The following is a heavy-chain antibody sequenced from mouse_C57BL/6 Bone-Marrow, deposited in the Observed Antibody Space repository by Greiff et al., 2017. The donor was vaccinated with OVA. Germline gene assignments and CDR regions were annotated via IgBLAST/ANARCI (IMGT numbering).Heavy chain of an antibody. D-gene: IGHD1-1*01. CDR3: ARRGTVYAMDY. CDR2: IDPSDSYT. CDR1: GYTFTSYW. J-gene: IGHJ4*01. V-gene: IGHV1-69*01. Sequence: QVQLKQPGAELVMPGASVKLSCKASGYTFTSYWMHWVKQRPGQGLEWIGEIDPSDSYTNYNQKFKGKSTLTVDKSSSTAYMQLSSLTSEDSAVYYCARRGTVYAMDYWGQGTSVTVSS.